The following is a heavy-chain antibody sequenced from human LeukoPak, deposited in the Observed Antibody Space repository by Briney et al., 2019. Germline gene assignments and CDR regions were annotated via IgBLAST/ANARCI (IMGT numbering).Heavy chain of an antibody. CDR2: TYYRSKWYN. CDR3: ARVVQVYCSSTRCYVGAFDI. Sequence: SQTLSHTCAISGDSVYSNSAAWNWIRQSPSRGLEWLGRTYYRSKWYNDYAVSVNSRITINPDTSKNQFSLQLNSVTPEDTAVYYCARVVQVYCSSTRCYVGAFDIWGQGTMVTVSS. CDR1: GDSVYSNSAA. V-gene: IGHV6-1*01. J-gene: IGHJ3*02. D-gene: IGHD2-2*01.